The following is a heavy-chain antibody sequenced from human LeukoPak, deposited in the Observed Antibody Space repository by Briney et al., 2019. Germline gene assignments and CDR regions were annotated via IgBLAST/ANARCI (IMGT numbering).Heavy chain of an antibody. D-gene: IGHD2/OR15-2a*01. J-gene: IGHJ4*02. CDR3: ARGRMSSFDY. V-gene: IGHV6-1*01. CDR1: GDSVSSGGVA. CDR2: TYYGSKWYN. Sequence: SQTLSLTCDVSGDSVSSGGVAWNWISQSPSRGLDWLGRTYYGSKWYNEYAVSVNSRITINPDTSKNQFSLQLNSVTSEDTAVYYCARGRMSSFDYWGQGTLVTVSS.